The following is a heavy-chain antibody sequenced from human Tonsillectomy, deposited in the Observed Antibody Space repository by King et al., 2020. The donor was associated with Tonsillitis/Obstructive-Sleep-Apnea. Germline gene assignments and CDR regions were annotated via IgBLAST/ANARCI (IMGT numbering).Heavy chain of an antibody. D-gene: IGHD4-17*01. J-gene: IGHJ4*02. CDR3: ARAPTTVTTYYFDY. CDR1: GFTFSSYS. V-gene: IGHV3-48*02. Sequence: QLVQYGGGLVQPGGSLRLSCAASGFTFSSYSMNWVRQAPGKGLEWVSYISSSSSTIYYADSVKGRFTISRDNAKNSLYLQMNSLRDEDTAVYYCARAPTTVTTYYFDYWGQGTLVTVSS. CDR2: ISSSSSTI.